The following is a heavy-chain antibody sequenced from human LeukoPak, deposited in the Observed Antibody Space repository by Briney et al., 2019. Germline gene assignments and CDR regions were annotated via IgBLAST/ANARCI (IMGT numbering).Heavy chain of an antibody. CDR3: ARLGDSSGYHTPKDY. CDR1: GGSISSGSYY. V-gene: IGHV4-61*02. Sequence: SQTLSLTCTVSGGSISSGSYYWSWIRQPAGKGLEWIGRIYTSGSTNYNPSLKSRVTISVDTSKNQFSLKLSSVTAADTAVYYCARLGDSSGYHTPKDYWGQGTLVTVSS. J-gene: IGHJ4*02. D-gene: IGHD3-22*01. CDR2: IYTSGST.